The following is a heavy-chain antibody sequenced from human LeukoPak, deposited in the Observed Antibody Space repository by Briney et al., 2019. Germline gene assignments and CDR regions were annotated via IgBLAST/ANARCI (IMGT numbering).Heavy chain of an antibody. D-gene: IGHD3-10*01. J-gene: IGHJ6*03. CDR2: IFASGST. V-gene: IGHV4-4*07. CDR3: ARVGFDVGRYYYMDV. CDR1: GVSITSSY. Sequence: SETLSLTCTVSGVSITSSYWSWIRQPAGKGLEWIGQIFASGSTNYNSSLRSRVTMSVDTSKNQFSLRLNSVAAADTAVYYCARVGFDVGRYYYMDVWGEGTTVTVSS.